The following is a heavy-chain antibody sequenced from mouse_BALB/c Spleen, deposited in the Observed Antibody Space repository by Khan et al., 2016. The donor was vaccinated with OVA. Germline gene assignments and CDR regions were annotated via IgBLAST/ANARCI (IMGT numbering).Heavy chain of an antibody. J-gene: IGHJ3*01. D-gene: IGHD2-1*01. CDR3: ARCYFGNYEFVY. CDR2: IFPGTGTT. V-gene: IGHV1S132*01. Sequence: QVQLQQSGAELVKPGASVKLSCKTSGYTFTSYWIQWVKQRPGQGLGWIGQIFPGTGTTYYNENFKGKATLTVDTSSSTAYMQLSSLTSEDSAIYFCARCYFGNYEFVYWGQGTLVTVSP. CDR1: GYTFTSYW.